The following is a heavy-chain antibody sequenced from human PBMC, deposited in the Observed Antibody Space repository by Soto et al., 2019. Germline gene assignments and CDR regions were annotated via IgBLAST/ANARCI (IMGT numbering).Heavy chain of an antibody. V-gene: IGHV4-39*01. CDR1: GGSISSSSYY. J-gene: IGHJ5*02. CDR2: IYYSGST. Sequence: SETLSLTCTVSGGSISSSSYYWGWIRQPPGKGLEWIGSIYYSGSTYYNPSLKSRVTISVDTSKNQFSLKLSSVTAADTAVYYCASPKPSMVTPNWFDPWGQGTLVTVSS. D-gene: IGHD5-18*01. CDR3: ASPKPSMVTPNWFDP.